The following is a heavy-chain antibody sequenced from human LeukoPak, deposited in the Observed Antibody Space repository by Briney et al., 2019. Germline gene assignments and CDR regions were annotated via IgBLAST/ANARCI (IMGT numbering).Heavy chain of an antibody. V-gene: IGHV1-69*13. J-gene: IGHJ6*03. Sequence: SVKVSCKASGGTFSSYAISWVRQAPGQGLEWMGGIIPIFGTANYAQKFQGRVTITADESTSTAYMELSSLRSEDTAVYYCARARDYYDSSGYPYYYYYYMDVWGKGTTVTVSS. CDR2: IIPIFGTA. CDR3: ARARDYYDSSGYPYYYYYYMDV. CDR1: GGTFSSYA. D-gene: IGHD3-22*01.